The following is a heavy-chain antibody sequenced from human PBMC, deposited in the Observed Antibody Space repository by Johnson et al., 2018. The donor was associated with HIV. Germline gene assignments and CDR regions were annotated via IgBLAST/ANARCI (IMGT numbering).Heavy chain of an antibody. Sequence: QVQLVESGGGLVNPGGSLRLSCAASGFSFSDYYMSWIRQAPGKGLQWVSYITSSGNTVYYADSVKGRFTISRDNAKNSLSLQMNILTAEDTAVYYCARAPEVRGIDAFDFWGQGTMVTVS. D-gene: IGHD3-10*01. CDR2: ITSSGNTV. CDR3: ARAPEVRGIDAFDF. CDR1: GFSFSDYY. V-gene: IGHV3-11*04. J-gene: IGHJ3*01.